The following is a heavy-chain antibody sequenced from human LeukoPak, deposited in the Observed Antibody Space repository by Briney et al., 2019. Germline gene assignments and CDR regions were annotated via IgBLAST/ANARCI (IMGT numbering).Heavy chain of an antibody. Sequence: SVKVSCKASGGTFSSYAISWVRQAPGQGLEWMGGIIPIFGTANYAQKFQGRVTITADESTSTAYMELSSLRSEETAVYYCASLWSPDYGVFDYWGQGTLVTVSS. D-gene: IGHD4-17*01. V-gene: IGHV1-69*01. CDR1: GGTFSSYA. J-gene: IGHJ4*02. CDR2: IIPIFGTA. CDR3: ASLWSPDYGVFDY.